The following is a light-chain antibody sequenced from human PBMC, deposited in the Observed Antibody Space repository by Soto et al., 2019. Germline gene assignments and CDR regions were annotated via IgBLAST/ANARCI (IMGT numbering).Light chain of an antibody. CDR1: QGIYTW. CDR3: QQSYSTPRA. J-gene: IGKJ5*01. CDR2: TAS. V-gene: IGKV1-12*01. Sequence: DIQMTQSPSSVSASVGDRVTITCRASQGIYTWLAWYQQKPGKAPNLLIYTASSLQSGVPSRFSGTGSGTEFTLTINNLQPEDFATYYCQQSYSTPRAFGQGTRLEIK.